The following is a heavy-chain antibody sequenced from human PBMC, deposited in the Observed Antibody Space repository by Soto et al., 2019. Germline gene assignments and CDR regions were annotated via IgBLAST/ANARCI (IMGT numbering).Heavy chain of an antibody. CDR3: ARGEQYSGRIFDY. J-gene: IGHJ4*01. CDR2: TYYRSKWYY. CDR1: GDSVSSNSAG. V-gene: IGHV6-1*01. Sequence: QVQLQQSGPGLVKPSQTHSLTCAITGDSVSSNSAGWSWVRQSPSRGLEWLGRTYYRSKWYYEYAVSVRGRITINPDTSKNQYSLQLNSVTPEDTAVYFCARGEQYSGRIFDYWGQGTLVTVSS. D-gene: IGHD1-26*01.